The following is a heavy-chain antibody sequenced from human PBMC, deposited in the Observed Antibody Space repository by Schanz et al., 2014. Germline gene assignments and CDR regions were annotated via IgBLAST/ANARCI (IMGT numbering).Heavy chain of an antibody. D-gene: IGHD3-22*01. J-gene: IGHJ4*02. Sequence: EVKLVESGGGAVRPGGSLRLSCAASGFTLSSYWMHWVRQVPGKGLEWVSCTNGDGTNAKYADSVKGRFTISRDNAKKILSLQMISLRAEDTAVYYCAKDPSHGDYDYYFDYWGQGTLVTVSS. CDR3: AKDPSHGDYDYYFDY. CDR1: GFTLSSYW. CDR2: TNGDGTNA. V-gene: IGHV3-74*01.